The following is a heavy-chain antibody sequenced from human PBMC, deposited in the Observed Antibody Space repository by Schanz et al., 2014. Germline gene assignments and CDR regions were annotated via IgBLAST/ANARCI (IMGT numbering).Heavy chain of an antibody. J-gene: IGHJ5*02. Sequence: VQLQESGPGLVKPSETLSLTCSVSGGDIGNYYWSWIRQPPGKGLEWIGYIHQSGGTNYNPSLKIRVTILVDTSKTQFPLRLTSLTAADTAVYYCAKFLYDDPSWGQGTLVTVSS. CDR1: GGDIGNYY. D-gene: IGHD3-3*01. V-gene: IGHV4-59*08. CDR2: IHQSGGT. CDR3: AKFLYDDPS.